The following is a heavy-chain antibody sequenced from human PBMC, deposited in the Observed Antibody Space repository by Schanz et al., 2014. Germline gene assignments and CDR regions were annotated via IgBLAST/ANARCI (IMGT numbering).Heavy chain of an antibody. D-gene: IGHD5-12*01. CDR1: GGSISSGDNY. CDR2: IYYTGST. J-gene: IGHJ4*02. V-gene: IGHV4-30-4*01. CDR3: ARAKWPPRNRHFDF. Sequence: QVQLQESGPGLVKPSQTLSLTCTVSGGSISSGDNYWSWIRQPPGKGLEWIGYIYYTGSTHYNPSLKSRVTISVDTSKNQFSLKLNSVIAADTAVYYCARAKWPPRNRHFDFWGQGNLVTVS.